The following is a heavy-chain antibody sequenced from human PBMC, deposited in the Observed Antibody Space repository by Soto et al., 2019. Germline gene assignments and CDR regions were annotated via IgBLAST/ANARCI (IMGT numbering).Heavy chain of an antibody. V-gene: IGHV3-23*01. CDR2: ISGSGGST. Sequence: EVQLLESGGGLVQPEGSLRLSCTASGFTFSSYAMSWFRQAPGKGLEWVSAISGSGGSTYYADSVKGRFTISRDNSKNTLYLQMNSLRAEDTAVYYCANSDFWSGFDYWGQGTLVTVSS. D-gene: IGHD3-3*01. CDR1: GFTFSSYA. J-gene: IGHJ4*02. CDR3: ANSDFWSGFDY.